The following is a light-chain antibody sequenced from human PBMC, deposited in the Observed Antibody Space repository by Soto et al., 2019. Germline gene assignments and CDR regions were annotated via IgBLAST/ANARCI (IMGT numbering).Light chain of an antibody. V-gene: IGKV3-15*01. Sequence: EIVMTQSPATLSVSPGERATLSCRASQSVSSNLAWYQQKPGQAPRLLIYGASTRATGIPARFSGSGSGTESTLTISSLQSEDFAVYYCQQYNNWPPIFTFGPGTKVDIK. CDR2: GAS. CDR3: QQYNNWPPIFT. CDR1: QSVSSN. J-gene: IGKJ3*01.